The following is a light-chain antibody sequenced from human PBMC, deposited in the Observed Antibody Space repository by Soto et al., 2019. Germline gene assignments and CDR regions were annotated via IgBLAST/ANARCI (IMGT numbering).Light chain of an antibody. Sequence: QSVLTQPASVSGSPGQSITISCTGTSSDVGGYKYVSWFQQYPGKVPKLIIYEVNDRPSGVSNRFSASKSGNTASLTISGLQAEDEADYYCSSYTTQSTYVFGTGTKVTVL. CDR2: EVN. J-gene: IGLJ1*01. V-gene: IGLV2-14*03. CDR1: SSDVGGYKY. CDR3: SSYTTQSTYV.